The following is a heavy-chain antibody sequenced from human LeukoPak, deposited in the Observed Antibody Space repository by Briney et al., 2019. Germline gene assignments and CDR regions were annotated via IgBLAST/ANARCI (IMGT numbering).Heavy chain of an antibody. Sequence: GGSLRLSCAASGFTFSSYWMSWVRQAPGKGLEWVGFIRSKAYGGTTEYAASVKGRFTISRDDSKSIAYLQMNSLKAEDTAVYYCTRDGGFYYYMDVWGKGTTVTISS. J-gene: IGHJ6*03. CDR1: GFTFSSYW. CDR3: TRDGGFYYYMDV. CDR2: IRSKAYGGTT. D-gene: IGHD3-16*01. V-gene: IGHV3-49*04.